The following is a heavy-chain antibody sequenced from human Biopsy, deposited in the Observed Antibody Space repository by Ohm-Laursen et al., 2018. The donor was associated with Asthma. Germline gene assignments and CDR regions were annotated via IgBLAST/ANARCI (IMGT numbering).Heavy chain of an antibody. CDR2: ISGSGGST. CDR3: AKGYYYDSSGFDY. V-gene: IGHV3-23*01. Sequence: SLRLSCSASGFTFSSYAMNWVRQAPGKGLEWVSAISGSGGSTYYADSVEGRFTISRDKSKNTLYLQMNSLRAEDTAVYYCAKGYYYDSSGFDYWGQGTLVTVSS. J-gene: IGHJ4*02. CDR1: GFTFSSYA. D-gene: IGHD3-22*01.